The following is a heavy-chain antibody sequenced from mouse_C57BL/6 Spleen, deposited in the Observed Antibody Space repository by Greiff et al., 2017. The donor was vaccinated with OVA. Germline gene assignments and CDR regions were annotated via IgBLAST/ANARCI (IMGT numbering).Heavy chain of an antibody. J-gene: IGHJ1*03. CDR2: INPSNGGT. D-gene: IGHD1-1*02. CDR1: GYTFTSYW. CDR3: ARDPYGPLYWYFDV. V-gene: IGHV1-53*01. Sequence: QVQLQQPGTELVKPGASVKLSCKASGYTFTSYWMHWVKQRPGQGLEWIGNINPSNGGTNYNEKFRSKATLTVDKSSSTAYMQLSSLTSEDSAVYYCARDPYGPLYWYFDVWGTGTTVTVSS.